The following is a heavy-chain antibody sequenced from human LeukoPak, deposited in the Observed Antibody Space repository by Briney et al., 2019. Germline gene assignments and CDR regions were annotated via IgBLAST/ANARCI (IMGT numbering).Heavy chain of an antibody. D-gene: IGHD6-19*01. V-gene: IGHV4-59*01. CDR1: GGSISPYY. CDR2: IYYSGST. Sequence: SETLSLTCTVSGGSISPYYWSWIRQPPGKGLEWIGYIYYSGSTNYNPSLKSRVTISVDTSKNQFSLKLSSVTAADTAVYYCARVKAGTYYFDYWGQGTLVTVSS. CDR3: ARVKAGTYYFDY. J-gene: IGHJ4*02.